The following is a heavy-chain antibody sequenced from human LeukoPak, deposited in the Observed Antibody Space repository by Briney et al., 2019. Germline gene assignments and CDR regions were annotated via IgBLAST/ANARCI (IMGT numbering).Heavy chain of an antibody. CDR3: ARVKSYYYDTSDKDAFDI. CDR1: GYTFTSYY. V-gene: IGHV1-46*01. Sequence: ASVKVSCEASGYTFTSYYMHWVRQAPGQGLEWMGIINPSGGSTSYAQKFQGRVTMTRDMSTSTVYMELSSLRAEDTAVYYCARVKSYYYDTSDKDAFDIWGQGTMVTVSS. D-gene: IGHD3-22*01. J-gene: IGHJ3*02. CDR2: INPSGGST.